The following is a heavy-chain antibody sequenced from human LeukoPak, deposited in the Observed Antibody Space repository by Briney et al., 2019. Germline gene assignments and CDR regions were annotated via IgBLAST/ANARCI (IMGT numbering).Heavy chain of an antibody. CDR3: ARKEADYYDSSGPPRFPLDS. CDR1: GGSFSGYY. J-gene: IGHJ4*02. Sequence: SETLSLTCAVYGGSFSGYYWSWIRQPPGKGLEWIGEINHSGSTDYNPSLKSRVTISVDTSKNQFSLKLSSVTAADTAVYYCARKEADYYDSSGPPRFPLDSWGQGPRATAPS. CDR2: INHSGST. D-gene: IGHD3-22*01. V-gene: IGHV4-34*01.